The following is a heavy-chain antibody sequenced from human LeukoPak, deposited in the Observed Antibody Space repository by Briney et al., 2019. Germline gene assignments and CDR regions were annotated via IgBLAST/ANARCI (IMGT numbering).Heavy chain of an antibody. D-gene: IGHD3-22*01. Sequence: SETLSLTCTVSGGSISSYYWSWIRQPPGKGLEWIGYIYYSGSTNYNPSLKSRVTISVDTSKNQFSLKLSSVTAADTAVYYCASLPYYYDSSGYGIDYWGQGTLVTVSS. CDR1: GGSISSYY. CDR2: IYYSGST. V-gene: IGHV4-59*12. CDR3: ASLPYYYDSSGYGIDY. J-gene: IGHJ4*02.